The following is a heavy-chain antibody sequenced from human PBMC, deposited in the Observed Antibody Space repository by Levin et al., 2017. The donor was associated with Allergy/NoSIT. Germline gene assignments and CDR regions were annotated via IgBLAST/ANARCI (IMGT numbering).Heavy chain of an antibody. J-gene: IGHJ2*01. V-gene: IGHV4-30-4*01. Sequence: SQTLSLTCTVSGGSIPGAHYWSWIRQPPGKGLEWIGNVHYSGSTYYNPSLRSRVTISEDTSKNQFSLRLSSVTAADTAVFYCARGALRGYSYDWYFDLWGRGTLITVSS. CDR1: GGSIPGAHY. CDR3: ARGALRGYSYDWYFDL. D-gene: IGHD5-18*01. CDR2: VHYSGST.